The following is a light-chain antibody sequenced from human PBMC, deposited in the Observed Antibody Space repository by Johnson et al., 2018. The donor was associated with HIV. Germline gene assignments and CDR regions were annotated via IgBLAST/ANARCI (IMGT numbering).Light chain of an antibody. CDR1: SSNIGNNY. J-gene: IGLJ1*01. CDR3: GSWDSSLSGDV. CDR2: ENN. V-gene: IGLV1-51*02. Sequence: QSVLTQPPSVSAAPGQKVTISCSGSSSNIGNNYVSWYQQLPGTAPKLLIYENNKRPSGIPDRFSGSKSGTSATLGITGLQTGDEADYYGGSWDSSLSGDVLVTGTSVTVL.